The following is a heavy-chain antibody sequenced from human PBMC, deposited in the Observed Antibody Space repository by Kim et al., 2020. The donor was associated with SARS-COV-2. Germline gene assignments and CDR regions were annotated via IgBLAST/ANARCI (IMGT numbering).Heavy chain of an antibody. J-gene: IGHJ4*02. CDR3: AKGGDAGKRVPAAASLFAY. V-gene: IGHV3-23*01. Sequence: GGSLRLSCAASGFTFSSYAMSWVRQAPGKGLEWVSAISGSGGSTYYADSVKGRFTISRDNSKNTLYLQMNSLRAEDTAVYYCAKGGDAGKRVPAAASLFAYWGQGTLVTVSS. D-gene: IGHD2-2*01. CDR1: GFTFSSYA. CDR2: ISGSGGST.